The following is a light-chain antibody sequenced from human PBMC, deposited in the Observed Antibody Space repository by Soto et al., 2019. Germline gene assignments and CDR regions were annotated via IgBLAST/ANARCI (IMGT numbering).Light chain of an antibody. CDR2: SAS. Sequence: DMQMTQSPSSLPTSIGDRVTNTCRATQGINNNLAWYQQKPGKVTKLLIYSASTLQSGGPSRFSGSGSGKDFTLTMGSLQPEDVGTDYCAEYDSVACAFGDGTIV. J-gene: IGKJ3*01. CDR3: AEYDSVACA. V-gene: IGKV1-27*01. CDR1: QGINNN.